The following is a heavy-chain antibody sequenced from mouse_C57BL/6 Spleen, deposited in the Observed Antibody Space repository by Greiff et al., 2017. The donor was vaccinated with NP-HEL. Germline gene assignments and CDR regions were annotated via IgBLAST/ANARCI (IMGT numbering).Heavy chain of an antibody. D-gene: IGHD4-1*02. CDR2: INPNNGGT. CDR3: ARSTGRYFDY. V-gene: IGHV1-26*01. CDR1: GYTFTDYY. Sequence: EVQLQQSGPELVKPGASVKISCKASGYTFTDYYMNWVKQSHGKSLEWIGDINPNNGGTSYNQKFKGKATLTVDKSSSTAYMELRSLTSDDSAVYYCARSTGRYFDYWGQGTTLTVSS. J-gene: IGHJ2*01.